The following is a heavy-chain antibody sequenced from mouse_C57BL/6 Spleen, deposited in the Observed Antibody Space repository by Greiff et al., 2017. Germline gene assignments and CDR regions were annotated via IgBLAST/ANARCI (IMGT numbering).Heavy chain of an antibody. V-gene: IGHV1-55*01. D-gene: IGHD1-1*01. J-gene: IGHJ1*03. CDR3: ARWGTTVVATEYFDV. CDR1: GYTFTSYW. Sequence: QVQLQQPGAELVKPGASVKMSCKASGYTFTSYWITWVKQRPGQGLEWIGDIYPGSGSTNYNEKFKSKATLTVDTSSSTAYMQLSSLTSEDSAVYYCARWGTTVVATEYFDVWGTGTTVTVSS. CDR2: IYPGSGST.